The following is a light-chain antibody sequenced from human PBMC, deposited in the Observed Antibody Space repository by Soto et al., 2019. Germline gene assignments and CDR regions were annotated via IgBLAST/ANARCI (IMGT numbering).Light chain of an antibody. Sequence: QSALTQPASVSGSPGQSITISCTGTSSDIGHYDYVSWYQKLPGTAPKLLIYDNNKRPSGTPDRFSGSRSGTSATLGITGLQTGDEADYYCGTWDDSLSAGIFGGGTKLTVL. CDR1: SSDIGHYDY. V-gene: IGLV1-51*01. CDR3: GTWDDSLSAGI. CDR2: DNN. J-gene: IGLJ2*01.